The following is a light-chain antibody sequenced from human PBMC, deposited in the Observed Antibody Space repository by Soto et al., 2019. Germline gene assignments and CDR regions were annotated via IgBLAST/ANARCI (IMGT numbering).Light chain of an antibody. Sequence: DVQLTQSPSFLSASVGARVTITGGASQGTSRYLAWFQQTPGRAPKLLSYGASTLQSGVPARFRGSGSGTDFTLTISNLQPEDFATYYCQQLNAYPLTFGQGTRLEIK. J-gene: IGKJ5*01. CDR1: QGTSRY. CDR2: GAS. CDR3: QQLNAYPLT. V-gene: IGKV1-9*01.